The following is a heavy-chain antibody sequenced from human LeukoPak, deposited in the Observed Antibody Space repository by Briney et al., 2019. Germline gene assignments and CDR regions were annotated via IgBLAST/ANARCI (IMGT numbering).Heavy chain of an antibody. CDR3: ARGQGAADY. D-gene: IGHD1-26*01. Sequence: SETLSLTCAVSGGSISSRNWWGWVRQPPGKGLEWIGKISRTGSIDYDPSVRSRATISLDKSKSQFSLRLTSLTSADTAVYYCARGQGAADYWGQGILVIVSS. CDR1: GGSISSRNW. CDR2: ISRTGSI. J-gene: IGHJ4*02. V-gene: IGHV4-4*02.